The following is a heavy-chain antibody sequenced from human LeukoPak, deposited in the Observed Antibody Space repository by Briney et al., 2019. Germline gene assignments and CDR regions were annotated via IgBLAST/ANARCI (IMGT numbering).Heavy chain of an antibody. V-gene: IGHV1-69-2*01. D-gene: IGHD3-16*01. J-gene: IGHJ4*02. CDR1: GYTFTDDY. CDR2: VYPEDGET. CDR3: ATVGRWGSRVDY. Sequence: ASVKISCKVSGYTFTDDYMHWVQQAPGKGLEWMGLVYPEDGETIYEEKFQGRVTITEDTYTDTAYMELSSLRSEDTAVYYCATVGRWGSRVDYWGQGTLVTVSS.